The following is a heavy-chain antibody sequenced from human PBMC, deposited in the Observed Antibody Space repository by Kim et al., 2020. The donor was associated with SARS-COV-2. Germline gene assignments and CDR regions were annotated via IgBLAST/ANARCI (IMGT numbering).Heavy chain of an antibody. D-gene: IGHD3-10*01. J-gene: IGHJ3*02. Sequence: KFQGRVTITADESTSTAYMELSSLRSEDTAVYYCARVGEVRGVIIDAFDIWGQGTMVTVSS. V-gene: IGHV1-69*01. CDR3: ARVGEVRGVIIDAFDI.